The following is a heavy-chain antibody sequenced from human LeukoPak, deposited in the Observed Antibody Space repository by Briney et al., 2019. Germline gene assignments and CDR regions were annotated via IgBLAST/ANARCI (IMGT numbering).Heavy chain of an antibody. Sequence: SETLSLTCTDSGGSISTYYWSWIRQPPGKGLEWIGFIYYSGSTNYNPSLKSRVTISVDTSKNQFSLKLSSVTAADTAVYYCARGYYDSAVTFEPWGQGTLVTVSS. D-gene: IGHD3-22*01. CDR1: GGSISTYY. V-gene: IGHV4-59*01. J-gene: IGHJ5*02. CDR2: IYYSGST. CDR3: ARGYYDSAVTFEP.